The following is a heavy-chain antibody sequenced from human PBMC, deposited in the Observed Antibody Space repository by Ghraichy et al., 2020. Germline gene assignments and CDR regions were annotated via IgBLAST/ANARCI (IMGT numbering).Heavy chain of an antibody. Sequence: SETLSLTCTASGDSVNTENYYWTWIRQPPGKGLEWIGFIDYSGTTTYSPSVKSRVTISMDTSKTQVSLRLGSVTAADTAVYFCAKSPGYAYVYWGQGILVAVPP. CDR2: IDYSGTT. J-gene: IGHJ4*02. CDR3: AKSPGYAYVY. D-gene: IGHD3-16*01. V-gene: IGHV4-61*01. CDR1: GDSVNTENYY.